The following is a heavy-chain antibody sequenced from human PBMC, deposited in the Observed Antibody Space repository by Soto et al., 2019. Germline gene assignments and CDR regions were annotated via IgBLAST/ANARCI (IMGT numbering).Heavy chain of an antibody. V-gene: IGHV1-46*03. J-gene: IGHJ4*02. CDR3: ARGGEMVGVWGSSGWSRFDY. Sequence: ASVKVSCKASGYTFTSYYMHWVRQAPGQGLEWMGIINPSGGSTSYAQKFQGRVTMTRDTSTSTVYMELSSLRSEDTAVYYCARGGEMVGVWGSSGWSRFDYWGQGTLVTVSS. CDR2: INPSGGST. CDR1: GYTFTSYY. D-gene: IGHD6-19*01.